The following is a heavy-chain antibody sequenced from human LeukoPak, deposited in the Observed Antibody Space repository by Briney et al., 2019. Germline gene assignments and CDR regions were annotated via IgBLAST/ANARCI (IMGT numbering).Heavy chain of an antibody. J-gene: IGHJ6*02. D-gene: IGHD3-3*01. Sequence: GGSLRLSCTASGFTFSSYSMDWVRQAPGKGLEWVSSISSSSSYIYYADSVKGRFTISRDNTKNSLYLQMNSLRAEDTAVYYCARDFGASPLYDFWSGLSYYYYGMDVWGQGTTVIVSS. CDR3: ARDFGASPLYDFWSGLSYYYYGMDV. CDR2: ISSSSSYI. CDR1: GFTFSSYS. V-gene: IGHV3-21*01.